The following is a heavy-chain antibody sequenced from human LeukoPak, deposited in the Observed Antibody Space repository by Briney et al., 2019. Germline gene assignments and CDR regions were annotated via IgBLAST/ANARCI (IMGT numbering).Heavy chain of an antibody. J-gene: IGHJ6*03. CDR3: ARAREQWLVSYYYYYMDV. V-gene: IGHV4-34*01. D-gene: IGHD6-19*01. CDR1: GGSSSGYY. CDR2: INHSGST. Sequence: PSETLSLTCAVYGGSSSGYYWSWIREPPGKRVWWIGQINHSGSTNYNPSLKNRVTISVDTSKNQFSLKLSSVTAADTAVYYCARAREQWLVSYYYYYMDVWGKGTTVTVSS.